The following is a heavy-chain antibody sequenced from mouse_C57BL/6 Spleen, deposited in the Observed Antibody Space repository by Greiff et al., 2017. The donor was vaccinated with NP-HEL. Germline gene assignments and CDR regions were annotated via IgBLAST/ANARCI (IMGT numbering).Heavy chain of an antibody. CDR3: TRGDYGSSHYAMDY. V-gene: IGHV1-15*01. J-gene: IGHJ4*01. CDR2: IDPETGGT. D-gene: IGHD1-1*01. Sequence: VQLQQSGAELVRPGASVTLSCKASGYTFTDYEMHWVKQTPVHGLEWIGAIDPETGGTAYNQKFKGKAILTADKSSSTAYMELRSLTSEDSAVYYCTRGDYGSSHYAMDYRGQGTSVTVSS. CDR1: GYTFTDYE.